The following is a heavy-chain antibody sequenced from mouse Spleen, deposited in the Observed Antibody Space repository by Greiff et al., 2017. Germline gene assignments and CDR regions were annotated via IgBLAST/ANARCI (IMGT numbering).Heavy chain of an antibody. D-gene: IGHD2-3*01. CDR2: IYPGSGNT. CDR1: GYTFTDYY. Sequence: VQLVESGAELVRPGASVKLSCKASGYTFTDYYINWVKQRPGQGLEWIARIYPGSGNTYYNEKFKGKATLTAEKSSSTAYMQLSSLTSEDSAVYFCARDGSLYAMDYWGQGTSVTVSS. J-gene: IGHJ4*01. CDR3: ARDGSLYAMDY. V-gene: IGHV1-76*01.